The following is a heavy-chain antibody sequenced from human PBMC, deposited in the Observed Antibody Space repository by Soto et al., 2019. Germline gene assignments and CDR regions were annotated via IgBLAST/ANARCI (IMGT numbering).Heavy chain of an antibody. Sequence: GGSLRLSCAASGFTFSSYSMNWVRQAPGKGLEWVSSISSSSSYIYYADSVKGRFTISRDNAKNSLYLQMNSPRAEDTAVYYCARDPFVGTMVRGVTGSFDIWGQGTMVTVSS. D-gene: IGHD3-10*01. CDR3: ARDPFVGTMVRGVTGSFDI. V-gene: IGHV3-21*01. J-gene: IGHJ3*02. CDR2: ISSSSSYI. CDR1: GFTFSSYS.